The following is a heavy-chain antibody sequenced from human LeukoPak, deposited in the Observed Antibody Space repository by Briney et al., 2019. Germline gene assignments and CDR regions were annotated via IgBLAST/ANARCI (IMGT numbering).Heavy chain of an antibody. J-gene: IGHJ4*02. CDR2: ISGHSGQT. D-gene: IGHD3-3*01. CDR1: GYSFISYG. Sequence: GASVKVSCKASGYSFISYGISWVRQAPGQGLEWMGGISGHSGQTSYAQKLQGRVTMTTETSTSTVYMELRSLRSDDTAVYYCARWGPDFWSDYYPFDYWGQGTLVIVSS. V-gene: IGHV1-18*01. CDR3: ARWGPDFWSDYYPFDY.